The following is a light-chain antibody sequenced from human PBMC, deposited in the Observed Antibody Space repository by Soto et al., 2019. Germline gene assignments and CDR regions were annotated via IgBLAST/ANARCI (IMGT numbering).Light chain of an antibody. J-gene: IGKJ5*01. CDR2: DAS. CDR3: QQRSNLPPT. CDR1: QFIDSY. Sequence: EVVLTQSPATLSLSPGERANLSCRASQFIDSYLAWYRQIPGQAPRLLIYDASNRATGIPDRFSGGGSGTDFTLPISSLEPEDFAVYYCQQRSNLPPTFGQGTRLEIK. V-gene: IGKV3-11*01.